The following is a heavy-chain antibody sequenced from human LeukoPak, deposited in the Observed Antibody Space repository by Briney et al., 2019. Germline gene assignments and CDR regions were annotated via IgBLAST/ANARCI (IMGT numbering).Heavy chain of an antibody. V-gene: IGHV3-48*01. Sequence: GGSLKLSCAASGFSFSSYSMNWARQSPGKGLEWDSYISSSSSTISYADSVKGRFTISRDNSKNTLYLQMNSLRAEDTAVYYCAKAAYNYGPFDYWGQGTLVLVSS. J-gene: IGHJ4*02. D-gene: IGHD5-18*01. CDR1: GFSFSSYS. CDR3: AKAAYNYGPFDY. CDR2: ISSSSSTI.